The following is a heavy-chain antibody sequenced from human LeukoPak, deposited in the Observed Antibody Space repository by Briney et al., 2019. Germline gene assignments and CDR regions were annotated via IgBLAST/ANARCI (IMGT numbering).Heavy chain of an antibody. V-gene: IGHV3-33*01. CDR3: ARDPSNSRKWTPFDY. CDR1: GFSFSSHG. CDR2: IWGDETDK. D-gene: IGHD4-23*01. Sequence: GRSLRLSCAASGFSFSSHGMHWVRQAPGKGLEWVAVIWGDETDKNYTDSVKGRFTISRDNSKNTLYLQMNSLRAEDTAVYYCARDPSNSRKWTPFDYWGQGTLVTVSS. J-gene: IGHJ4*02.